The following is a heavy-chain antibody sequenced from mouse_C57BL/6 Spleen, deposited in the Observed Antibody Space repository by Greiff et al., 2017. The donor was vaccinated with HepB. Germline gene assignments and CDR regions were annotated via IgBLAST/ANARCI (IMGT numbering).Heavy chain of an antibody. V-gene: IGHV1-61*01. CDR1: GYTFTSYW. CDR2: IYPSDSET. Sequence: VQLQQPGAELVRPGSSVKLSCKASGYTFTSYWMDWVKQRPRQGLEWIGNIYPSDSETHYNQKFKDKATLTVDKSSSTAYMQLSSLTSEDSAVYYCASGDEGPNWGQGTLVTVSA. CDR3: ASGDEGPN. J-gene: IGHJ3*01.